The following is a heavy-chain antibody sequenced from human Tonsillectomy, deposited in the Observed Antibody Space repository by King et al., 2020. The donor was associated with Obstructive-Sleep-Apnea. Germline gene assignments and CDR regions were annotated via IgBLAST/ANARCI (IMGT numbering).Heavy chain of an antibody. CDR2: ISWNSGSI. CDR3: AKDPVGSSSTSCSPNWFDP. D-gene: IGHD2-2*01. CDR1: GFTFGDYA. Sequence: VQLVESGGGLVQPGGSLRLSCAASGFTFGDYAMHWVRQVPGKGLEWVSGISWNSGSIGYADSVKGRFTISRDNAKNSLLLQMNRHRAEDAALYYCAKDPVGSSSTSCSPNWFDPWGQGTLVTVSS. V-gene: IGHV3-9*01. J-gene: IGHJ5*02.